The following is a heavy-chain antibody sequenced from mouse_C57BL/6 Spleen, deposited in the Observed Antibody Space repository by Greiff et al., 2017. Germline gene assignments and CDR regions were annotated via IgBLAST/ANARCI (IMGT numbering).Heavy chain of an antibody. V-gene: IGHV10-3*01. J-gene: IGHJ4*01. Sequence: EVHLVESGGGLVQPKGSLKLSCAASGFTFNTYAMHWVRQAPGKGLEWVARIRSKSSNYATYYADSVKDRFTISRDDSQSMLYLQMNNLKTEDTAMYYCVRGSLWITTVPYAMDYWGQGTSVTVSS. CDR3: VRGSLWITTVPYAMDY. CDR2: IRSKSSNYAT. D-gene: IGHD1-1*01. CDR1: GFTFNTYA.